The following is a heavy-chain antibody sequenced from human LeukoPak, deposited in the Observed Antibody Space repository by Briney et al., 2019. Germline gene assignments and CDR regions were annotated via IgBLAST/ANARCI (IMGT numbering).Heavy chain of an antibody. V-gene: IGHV1-18*01. J-gene: IGHJ4*02. CDR2: VSGDNGKT. Sequence: ASVKVSCKASGYTFSSYGLSWVRQAPGQGLEWMGWVSGDNGKTNYAQNFQGRPTMTTDTSTSTVYMELRSLRSDDTAVYYCARDPSGGTTTFDYWGQGTLVTVSS. D-gene: IGHD1-26*01. CDR1: GYTFSSYG. CDR3: ARDPSGGTTTFDY.